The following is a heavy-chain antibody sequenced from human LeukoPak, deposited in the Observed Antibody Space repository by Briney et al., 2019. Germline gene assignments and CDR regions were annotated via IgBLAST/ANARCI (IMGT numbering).Heavy chain of an antibody. CDR1: GYTFTSYG. V-gene: IGHV1-18*01. CDR3: ARAAIAAAYDAFDI. CDR2: ISAYNGNT. J-gene: IGHJ3*02. Sequence: ASVKVSCKASGYTFTSYGISWVRQAPGQGLEWMGWISAYNGNTNYAQKLQGRVTMTTDTSTSTAYMELRSLRSDDTAVYYCARAAIAAAYDAFDIWGQGTMVTVSS. D-gene: IGHD6-13*01.